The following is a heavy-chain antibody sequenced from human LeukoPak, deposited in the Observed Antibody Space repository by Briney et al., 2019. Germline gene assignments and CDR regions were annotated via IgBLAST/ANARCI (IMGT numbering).Heavy chain of an antibody. V-gene: IGHV3-7*01. J-gene: IGHJ4*02. D-gene: IGHD6-13*01. Sequence: GGSLRLSCAASGFTFSSYWMSWVRQAPGKGLEWVANIKQDGSEKYYVDSVKGRFTISRDNAKNSLYLQMNSLRAEDTAVYYCARAVAAAGSYYFDYWGQGTLDTVSS. CDR2: IKQDGSEK. CDR3: ARAVAAAGSYYFDY. CDR1: GFTFSSYW.